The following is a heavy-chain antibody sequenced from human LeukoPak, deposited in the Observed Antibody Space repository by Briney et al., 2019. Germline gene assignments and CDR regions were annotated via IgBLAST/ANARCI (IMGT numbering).Heavy chain of an antibody. V-gene: IGHV3-23*01. J-gene: IGHJ4*02. CDR3: AKDSSSGTYFDY. Sequence: GGSLRLSCAASGFTFSSYAMSWVRQAPGKGLEWVSAISGSGGSSYYADSVKGRFAISRDNSKNTLYLQMNSLRAEDTAVYYCAKDSSSGTYFDYWGQGTLVTVSS. D-gene: IGHD3-22*01. CDR2: ISGSGGSS. CDR1: GFTFSSYA.